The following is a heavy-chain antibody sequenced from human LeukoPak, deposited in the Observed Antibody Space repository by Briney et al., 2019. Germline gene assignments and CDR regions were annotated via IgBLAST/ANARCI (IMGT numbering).Heavy chain of an antibody. D-gene: IGHD6-13*01. CDR1: GGSFSGYY. CDR3: ARVLAAAGNNWFDP. J-gene: IGHJ5*02. Sequence: SETLSLTCAVYGGSFSGYYWSWIRQPPGKGLEWIGEINHSGSTNYNPSLKSRVTISVDASKNQFSLKLSSVTAADTAVYYCARVLAAAGNNWFDPWGQGTLVTVSS. CDR2: INHSGST. V-gene: IGHV4-34*01.